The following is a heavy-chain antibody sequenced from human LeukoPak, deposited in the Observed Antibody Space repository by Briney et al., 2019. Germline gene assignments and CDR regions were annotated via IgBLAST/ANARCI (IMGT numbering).Heavy chain of an antibody. D-gene: IGHD2-15*01. CDR2: IYYSGST. CDR1: GGAISTYY. V-gene: IGHV4-59*01. J-gene: IGHJ6*02. CDR3: AAFPEEVVAASDYYYGMDV. Sequence: PSETLSLTCTVSGGAISTYYWSWIRQPPGKGLEWIGYIYYSGSTNYNPSLKSRVTISVDTSKNQFSLKLSSVTAADTAVYYCAAFPEEVVAASDYYYGMDVWGQGTTVTVSS.